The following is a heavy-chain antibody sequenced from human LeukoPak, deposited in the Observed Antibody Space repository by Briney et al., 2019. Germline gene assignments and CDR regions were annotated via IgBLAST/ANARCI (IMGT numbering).Heavy chain of an antibody. CDR3: ARAPLLTGYQAPIDY. V-gene: IGHV1-24*01. D-gene: IGHD3-9*01. J-gene: IGHJ4*02. CDR1: GFALNDLS. Sequence: ASVKVSCKVSGFALNDLSIHWVRQAPGKGLEWMGGFDPEDGEAIYAQKFQGRVTVTEDTSIDTAYMELRSLRSDDTAVYYCARAPLLTGYQAPIDYWGQGTLVTVSS. CDR2: FDPEDGEA.